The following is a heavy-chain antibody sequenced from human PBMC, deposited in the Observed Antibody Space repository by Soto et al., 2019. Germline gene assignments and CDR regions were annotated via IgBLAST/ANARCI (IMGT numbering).Heavy chain of an antibody. CDR1: GFTFSSYS. V-gene: IGHV3-21*01. Sequence: RLSCAASGFTFSSYSMNWVRQAPGKGLEWVSSISSSSSYIYYADSVKGRFTISRDNAKNSLYLQMNSLRAEDTAVYYCARGEPVIPAPSDYWGQGTLVTVSS. CDR2: ISSSSSYI. J-gene: IGHJ4*02. D-gene: IGHD1-26*01. CDR3: ARGEPVIPAPSDY.